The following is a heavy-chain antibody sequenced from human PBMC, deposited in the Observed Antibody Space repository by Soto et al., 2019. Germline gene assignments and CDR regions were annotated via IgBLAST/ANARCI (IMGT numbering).Heavy chain of an antibody. CDR1: GFNFSSYG. D-gene: IGHD6-19*01. J-gene: IGHJ4*02. CDR3: AKDIVKTSSWPAD. V-gene: IGHV3-30*18. CDR2: ISYDGSHK. Sequence: HVQLVESGGGVVQPGRSLRLSCVVSGFNFSSYGMHWVRQAPGKGLEWVAVISYDGSHKAFADSVKGRVAISRDNSKKTLFLQMNTLREEDTAVYYSAKDIVKTSSWPADWGQGTLVTVSS.